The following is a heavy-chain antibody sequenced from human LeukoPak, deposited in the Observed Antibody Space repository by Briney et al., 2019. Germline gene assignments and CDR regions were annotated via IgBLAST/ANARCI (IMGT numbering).Heavy chain of an antibody. CDR1: GGSISSGGYY. D-gene: IGHD2-2*02. CDR3: ARFIVVVPAAIRRYYFDY. J-gene: IGHJ4*02. V-gene: IGHV4-31*03. Sequence: PSQTLPLTCTVSGGSISSGGYYWSWIRQHPGKGLEWIGYIYYSGSTYYNPSLKSRVTISVDTSKNQFSLKLSSVTAADTAVYYCARFIVVVPAAIRRYYFDYWGQGTLVTVSS. CDR2: IYYSGST.